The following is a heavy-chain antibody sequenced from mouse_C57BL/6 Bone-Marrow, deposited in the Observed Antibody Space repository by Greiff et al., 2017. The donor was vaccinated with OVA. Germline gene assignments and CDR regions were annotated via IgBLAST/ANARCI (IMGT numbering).Heavy chain of an antibody. Sequence: QVQLKQPGAELVKPGASVKMSCKASGYTFTSYWITWVKQRPGQGLEWIGDIYPGSGSTNYNEKFKSKATLTVDTSSSTASMHLSILPSEDSAVYYCAREGIYYDYAVDYWGQGTTLTVSS. D-gene: IGHD2-4*01. CDR1: GYTFTSYW. CDR2: IYPGSGST. J-gene: IGHJ2*01. CDR3: AREGIYYDYAVDY. V-gene: IGHV1-55*01.